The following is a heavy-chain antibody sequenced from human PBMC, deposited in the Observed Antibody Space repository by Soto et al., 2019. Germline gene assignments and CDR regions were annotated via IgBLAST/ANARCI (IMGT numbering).Heavy chain of an antibody. CDR2: IDPSDSYT. Sequence: PGESLKISCKGSGYSFTSYWISWVRQMPGKGLEWMGRIDPSDSYTNYSPSFQGHVTISADKSISTAYLQWSSLKASDTAMYYCARLDSSGYYSVSGWFDPWGQGTLVTVSS. D-gene: IGHD3-22*01. J-gene: IGHJ5*02. CDR1: GYSFTSYW. CDR3: ARLDSSGYYSVSGWFDP. V-gene: IGHV5-10-1*01.